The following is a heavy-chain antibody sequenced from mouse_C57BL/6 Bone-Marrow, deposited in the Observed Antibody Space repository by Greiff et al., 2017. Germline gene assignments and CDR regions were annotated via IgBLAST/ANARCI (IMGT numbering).Heavy chain of an antibody. V-gene: IGHV6-3*01. J-gene: IGHJ3*01. CDR1: GFTFSNYW. CDR3: TGDGYYIFAY. Sequence: EVMLVESGGGLVQPGGSMKLSCVASGFTFSNYWMNWVRQSPEKGLEWVAQIRLKSDNYATHYAESVKGRFTISRDDSKSSVYLQMNNLRAEDTGIYYCTGDGYYIFAYWGQGTLVTVSA. CDR2: IRLKSDNYAT. D-gene: IGHD2-3*01.